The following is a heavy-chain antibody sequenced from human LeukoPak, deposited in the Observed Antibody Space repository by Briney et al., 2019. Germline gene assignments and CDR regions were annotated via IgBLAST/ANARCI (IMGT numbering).Heavy chain of an antibody. D-gene: IGHD3-10*01. Sequence: ASVKVSCKASGYTFTSYDINWVRQATGQGLEWMGGIIPIFGTANYAQKFQGRVTITADKSTSTAYMELSSLRSEDTAVYYCARGQNLVRGVSNYMDVWGKGTTVTVSS. CDR3: ARGQNLVRGVSNYMDV. V-gene: IGHV1-69*06. CDR1: GYTFTSYD. CDR2: IIPIFGTA. J-gene: IGHJ6*03.